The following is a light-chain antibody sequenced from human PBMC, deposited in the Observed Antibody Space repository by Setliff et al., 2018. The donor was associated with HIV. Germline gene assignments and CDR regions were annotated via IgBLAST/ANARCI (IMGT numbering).Light chain of an antibody. J-gene: IGLJ1*01. CDR2: RNN. Sequence: QSVLTQPPSASGTPGQRVTISCSGSSSNIGINYVYWYQQLPGTAPKLLIYRNNQRPSGVPDRFSGSKSGTSASLAISGLRSEDEADYYCAAWDDSLSGQVFGTGTKVTVL. V-gene: IGLV1-47*01. CDR3: AAWDDSLSGQV. CDR1: SSNIGINY.